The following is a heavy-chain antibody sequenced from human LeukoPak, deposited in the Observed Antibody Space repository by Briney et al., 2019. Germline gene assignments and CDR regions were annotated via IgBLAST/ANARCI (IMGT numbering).Heavy chain of an antibody. V-gene: IGHV3-11*04. J-gene: IGHJ6*03. CDR1: GFSFIDYY. D-gene: IGHD6-13*01. CDR3: ARADLAAAGTYYMDV. Sequence: GGSLRLSCAASGFSFIDYYMSWIRQAPGKGLEWVSYISSSGSTIYYADSVKGRFTISRDNAKNSLYLQMNSLRAEDTAVYYCARADLAAAGTYYMDVWGKGTTVTVSS. CDR2: ISSSGSTI.